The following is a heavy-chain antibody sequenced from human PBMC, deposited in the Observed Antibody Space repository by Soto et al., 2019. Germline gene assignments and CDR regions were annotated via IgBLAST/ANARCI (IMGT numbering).Heavy chain of an antibody. CDR1: GGTFSSYT. CDR2: IIPILGIA. D-gene: IGHD2-8*01. CDR3: ARTVYCTNGVCYTGGFDY. J-gene: IGHJ4*02. V-gene: IGHV1-69*02. Sequence: QVQLVQSGAEVKKPGSSVKVSCKASGGTFSSYTISWVRQAPGQGLEWMGRIIPILGIANYVQKFQGRVTITADKSTSTAYMELSSLRSEDTAVYYCARTVYCTNGVCYTGGFDYWGQGTLVTVSS.